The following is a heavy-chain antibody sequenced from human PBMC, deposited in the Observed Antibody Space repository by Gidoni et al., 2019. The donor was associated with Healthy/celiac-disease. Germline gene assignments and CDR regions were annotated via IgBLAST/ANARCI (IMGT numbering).Heavy chain of an antibody. CDR3: AKDQWLVLSSLGV. Sequence: EVQLLESGGGLVQPGGSLRLSCAASGFTFSSYARSWVRQAPGKGLEWVSASSGSGCSTYYADSLKGRFTISRDNSKNTLYLQMNSLRAEDTAVYYCAKDQWLVLSSLGVWGQGTLVTVSS. CDR1: GFTFSSYA. D-gene: IGHD6-19*01. CDR2: SSGSGCST. J-gene: IGHJ4*02. V-gene: IGHV3-23*01.